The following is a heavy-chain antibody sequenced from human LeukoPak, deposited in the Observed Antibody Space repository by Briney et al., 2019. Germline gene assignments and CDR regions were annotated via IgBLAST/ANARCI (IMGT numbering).Heavy chain of an antibody. V-gene: IGHV7-4-1*02. Sequence: ASVKVSCKASGYTFTSHSINWLRQAPGQGLEWMGWITTNTGNPTYAQGFTGRFVFSLDTSVGTAYLQISSLKAEDTAVYYCARDASIIRFDYWGQGTLVTVSS. J-gene: IGHJ4*02. CDR2: ITTNTGNP. CDR1: GYTFTSHS. D-gene: IGHD2-2*02. CDR3: ARDASIIRFDY.